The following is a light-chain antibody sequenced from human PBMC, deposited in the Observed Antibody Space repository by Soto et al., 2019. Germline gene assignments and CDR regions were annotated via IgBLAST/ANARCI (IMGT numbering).Light chain of an antibody. J-gene: IGLJ2*01. Sequence: QPVLTQPPSVSGAPGQRVTISCTGSSSNIGAGYDVHWYQQLPGTAPKLLIYGNSNRPSGVPDRFSGSKSGTSASLAITGLQAEDEAEYYCQSYASSLGVFGGGTKLTVL. CDR3: QSYASSLGV. CDR2: GNS. V-gene: IGLV1-40*01. CDR1: SSNIGAGYD.